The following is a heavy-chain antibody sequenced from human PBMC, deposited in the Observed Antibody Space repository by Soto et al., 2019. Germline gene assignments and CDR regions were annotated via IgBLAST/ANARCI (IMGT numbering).Heavy chain of an antibody. CDR2: ISGSGGST. CDR1: GFTFSSYA. J-gene: IGHJ4*02. D-gene: IGHD2-15*01. V-gene: IGHV3-23*01. CDR3: AKGSEPLVVVAATLDY. Sequence: GGSLRLSCAASGFTFSSYAMSWVRQAPGKGLEWVSAISGSGGSTYYADSVKGRFTISRDNSKNTLYLQMNSLRAEDTAVYYCAKGSEPLVVVAATLDYWGQGTLVTVSS.